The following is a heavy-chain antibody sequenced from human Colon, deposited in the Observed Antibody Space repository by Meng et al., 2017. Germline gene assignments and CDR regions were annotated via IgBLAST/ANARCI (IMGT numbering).Heavy chain of an antibody. CDR1: GASISSGDYY. Sequence: QVPLQESCPGLVRPSETLPLTCTVSGASISSGDYYWSWIRQPPGKGLEWLGYIYYTGNTNYNPSLKNRVTISLDTSNNQFSLKLTSMTAADAAIYYCARVNGDFDEAWFDPWGQGTLVTVSS. D-gene: IGHD2-21*02. J-gene: IGHJ5*02. V-gene: IGHV4-61*08. CDR3: ARVNGDFDEAWFDP. CDR2: IYYTGNT.